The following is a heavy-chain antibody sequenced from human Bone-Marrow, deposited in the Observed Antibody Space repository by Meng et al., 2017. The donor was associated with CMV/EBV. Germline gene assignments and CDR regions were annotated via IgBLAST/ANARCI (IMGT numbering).Heavy chain of an antibody. CDR3: ARGYGGAVNPRGGYYYYGTDV. CDR2: MNPNSGNT. D-gene: IGHD3-16*01. J-gene: IGHJ6*02. Sequence: ASVKVSCKASGYTFTSYDINWVRQATGQGLEWMGWMNPNSGNTGYAQKFQGRVTMTRNTSISTAYMELSSLRSEDTAVYYCARGYGGAVNPRGGYYYYGTDVWGQGTTVTVSS. CDR1: GYTFTSYD. V-gene: IGHV1-8*01.